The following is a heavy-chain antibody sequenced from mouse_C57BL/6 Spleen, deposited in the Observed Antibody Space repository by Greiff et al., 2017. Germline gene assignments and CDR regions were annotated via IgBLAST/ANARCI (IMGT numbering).Heavy chain of an antibody. J-gene: IGHJ3*01. CDR2: IYPGDGDT. CDR1: GYAFSSSW. Sequence: QVQLHQSGPELVKPGASVKISCKASGYAFSSSWMNWVKQRHGKGLEWIGRIYPGDGDTKYNGKFKGKATLTADKSSSTAYMQLSSLTSEDSAVYFCSRGGESAWFAYWGQGTLVTVSA. CDR3: SRGGESAWFAY. V-gene: IGHV1-82*01.